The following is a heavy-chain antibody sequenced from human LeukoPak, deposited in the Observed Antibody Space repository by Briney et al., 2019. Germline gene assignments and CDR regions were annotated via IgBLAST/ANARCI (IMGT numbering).Heavy chain of an antibody. CDR2: IYYSGST. Sequence: SGTLSLTCAVSGGSISSSNWWSWVRQHPGKGLEWIGYIYYSGSTYYNPSLKSRVTISVDTSKNQFSLKLSSVTAADTAVYYCARGPYYYDSKTFDYWGQGTLVTVSS. CDR3: ARGPYYYDSKTFDY. J-gene: IGHJ4*02. D-gene: IGHD3-22*01. V-gene: IGHV4-4*02. CDR1: GGSISSSNW.